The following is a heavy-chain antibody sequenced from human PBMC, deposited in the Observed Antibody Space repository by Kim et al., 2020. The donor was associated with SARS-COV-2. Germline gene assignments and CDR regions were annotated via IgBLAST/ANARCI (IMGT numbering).Heavy chain of an antibody. V-gene: IGHV3-13*01. CDR1: GFTFRSHD. Sequence: GGSLRLSCAASGFTFRSHDMHWVRQRSGKGLEWVSVIDSSGDTYYPSSVKGRFTISREDAKNSLHLQMNSLRVGDTAVYYCAIGLPSGSVDYWGQGTLVTVYS. CDR3: AIGLPSGSVDY. CDR2: IDSSGDT. D-gene: IGHD3-3*01. J-gene: IGHJ4*02.